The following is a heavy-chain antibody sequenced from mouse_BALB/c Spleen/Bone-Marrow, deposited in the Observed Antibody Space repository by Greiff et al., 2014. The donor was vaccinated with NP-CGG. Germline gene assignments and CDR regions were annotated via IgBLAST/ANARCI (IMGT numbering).Heavy chain of an antibody. CDR1: GYTFTCYW. Sequence: VMLVESGAELAKPGASVKMSCKASGYTFTCYWMHWVKQRPGQGLEWIGYINPSTTYSAYNQKFKDKATLTADKSSSTAYMQLSSLTSEDSAVYYCALYYRYDYFDYWGQGTPLTVSS. J-gene: IGHJ2*01. V-gene: IGHV1-7*01. CDR3: ALYYRYDYFDY. CDR2: INPSTTYS. D-gene: IGHD2-14*01.